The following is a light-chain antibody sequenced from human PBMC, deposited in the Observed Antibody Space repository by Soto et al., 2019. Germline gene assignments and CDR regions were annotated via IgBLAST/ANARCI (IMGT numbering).Light chain of an antibody. CDR3: SSYTSTSTYV. CDR2: HVS. Sequence: QSVLTQPASVSGSPGQSITISCTGTSSDVGGYNYVSWYQQYPGKAPKLMIYHVSNRPSGVSNRFSGSKSGNSASLTISGLQPEEEADYYCSSYTSTSTYVIGSGSKVTVL. CDR1: SSDVGGYNY. J-gene: IGLJ1*01. V-gene: IGLV2-14*01.